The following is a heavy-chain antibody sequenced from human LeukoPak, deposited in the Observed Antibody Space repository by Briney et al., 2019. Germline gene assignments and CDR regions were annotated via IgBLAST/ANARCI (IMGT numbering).Heavy chain of an antibody. CDR1: GFTFSSYA. V-gene: IGHV3-48*02. CDR2: ISSSSSTI. J-gene: IGHJ4*02. D-gene: IGHD4-23*01. Sequence: GGSLRLSCAASGFTFSSYAMSWVRQAPGKGLEWVSYISSSSSTIYYADSVKGRFTISRDNAKNSLYLQMNSLRDEDTAVYYCAGDYGGNSFDYWAREPWSPSPQ. CDR3: AGDYGGNSFDY.